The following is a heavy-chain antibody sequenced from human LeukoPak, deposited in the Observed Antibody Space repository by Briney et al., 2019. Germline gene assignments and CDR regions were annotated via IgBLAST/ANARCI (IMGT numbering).Heavy chain of an antibody. V-gene: IGHV4-61*02. CDR2: TYTSGST. CDR1: GGSISSGSYY. D-gene: IGHD3-10*01. Sequence: SETLSLTCTVSGGSISSGSYYWSWIRQPAGKGLEWIGRTYTSGSTNYNPSLKSRVTISVDTSKNQFSLKLSSVTAADTAVYYCARGSYGSGSHEGDWFDPWGQGTLVTVSS. J-gene: IGHJ5*02. CDR3: ARGSYGSGSHEGDWFDP.